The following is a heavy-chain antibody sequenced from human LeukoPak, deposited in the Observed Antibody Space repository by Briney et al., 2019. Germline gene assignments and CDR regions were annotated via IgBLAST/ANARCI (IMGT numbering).Heavy chain of an antibody. CDR2: INPDSGDT. Sequence: GASVKVSCKASGYTFTGYYMHWVRQAPAQGLEWMGRINPDSGDTHYAQKFQGRVTMTRDTSINTAYMELSSLRSEDTAVYYCARDGYNSWFDPWGQGTLVTVSS. CDR1: GYTFTGYY. D-gene: IGHD5-24*01. V-gene: IGHV1-2*06. CDR3: ARDGYNSWFDP. J-gene: IGHJ5*02.